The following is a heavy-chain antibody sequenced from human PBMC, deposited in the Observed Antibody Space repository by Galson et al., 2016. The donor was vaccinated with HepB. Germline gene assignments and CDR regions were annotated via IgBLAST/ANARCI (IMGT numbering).Heavy chain of an antibody. CDR2: IGVGSGHT. V-gene: IGHV1-58*01. Sequence: SVKVSCKASGFMFRSSAVQWVRQDRGQRLEWIGWIGVGSGHTNYAQKFQQRVTITRDMSTSTVYMEVTSLTIEDTAVYYCALEDAVPADVRNYNYHGLDGWGQGTTVTVSS. CDR3: ALEDAVPADVRNYNYHGLDG. J-gene: IGHJ6*02. D-gene: IGHD5-24*01. CDR1: GFMFRSSA.